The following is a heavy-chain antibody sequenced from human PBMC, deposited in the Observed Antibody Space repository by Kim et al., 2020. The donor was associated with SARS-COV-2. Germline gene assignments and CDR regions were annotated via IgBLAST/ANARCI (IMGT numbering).Heavy chain of an antibody. D-gene: IGHD6-19*01. J-gene: IGHJ3*02. CDR1: GFTFSSHT. Sequence: GGSLRLSCVISGFTFSSHTMNWVRQAPGKGLEWVSSITGSGDSTNNVDSVKGRFTISRDNSKNTLYLQMNSLRAEDTALYYCVKGGTSNSGWYTFDIWGQGTMVTVSS. CDR3: VKGGTSNSGWYTFDI. V-gene: IGHV3-23*01. CDR2: ITGSGDST.